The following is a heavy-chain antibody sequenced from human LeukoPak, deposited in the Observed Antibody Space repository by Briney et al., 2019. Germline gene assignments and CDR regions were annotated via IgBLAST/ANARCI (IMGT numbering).Heavy chain of an antibody. Sequence: SETLSLTCTVSGGSISSYYWSWIRQPPGKGLEWIGYIYYSGSTNYNPSLKSRVTISVDTSKNQFSLKLSSVTAADTAVYYCARDLGGATGVDYWGQGTLVTVSS. J-gene: IGHJ4*02. CDR1: GGSISSYY. CDR2: IYYSGST. D-gene: IGHD1-26*01. CDR3: ARDLGGATGVDY. V-gene: IGHV4-59*01.